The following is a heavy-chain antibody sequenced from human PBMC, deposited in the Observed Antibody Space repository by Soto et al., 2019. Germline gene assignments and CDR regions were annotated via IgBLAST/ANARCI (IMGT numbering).Heavy chain of an antibody. CDR2: IKLDGSDQ. CDR1: GLTFVNYW. Sequence: GGSLRLSWAASGLTFVNYWMNWVRQAPGKGLEWVGNIKLDGSDQYYVDSVKGRFTISRDNSKNTVPLQMNSLRADDTARYFCITWSAYRASWGQGRPVPVSS. D-gene: IGHD3-16*02. J-gene: IGHJ4*02. V-gene: IGHV3-7*03. CDR3: ITWSAYRAS.